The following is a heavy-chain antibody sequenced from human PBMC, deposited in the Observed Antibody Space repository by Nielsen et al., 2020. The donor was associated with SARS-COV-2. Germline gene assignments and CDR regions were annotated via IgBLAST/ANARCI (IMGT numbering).Heavy chain of an antibody. D-gene: IGHD3-9*01. CDR2: ISPDGTMT. CDR1: GFTFSEHW. Sequence: GESLKISCEASGFTFSEHWMHWVRQAPGKGLLWVSRISPDGTMTMYADSVRGRLTISRDNAKKTVYLQMHSLTVEDTAVYYCTKDFDWQWGYWGQGALVTVSS. V-gene: IGHV3-74*03. J-gene: IGHJ4*02. CDR3: TKDFDWQWGY.